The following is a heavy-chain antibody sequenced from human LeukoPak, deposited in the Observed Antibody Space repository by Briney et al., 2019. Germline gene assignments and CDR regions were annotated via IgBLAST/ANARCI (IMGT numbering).Heavy chain of an antibody. Sequence: EASVKVSCKASGYTFTGYCIHWVRQAPGQGLEWMGRINPNSGGTNYAQKFQGRVTMARDTSISTAYMELSSLRSDDTAMYYCARIGGDYSNLNWFDPWGQGTLATVSS. CDR2: INPNSGGT. V-gene: IGHV1-2*02. J-gene: IGHJ5*02. CDR1: GYTFTGYC. D-gene: IGHD4-11*01. CDR3: ARIGGDYSNLNWFDP.